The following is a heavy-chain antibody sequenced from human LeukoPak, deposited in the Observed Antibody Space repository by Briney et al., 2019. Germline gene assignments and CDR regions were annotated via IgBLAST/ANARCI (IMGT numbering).Heavy chain of an antibody. D-gene: IGHD2-15*01. V-gene: IGHV4-39*02. CDR2: FYSSGST. CDR3: ARDYCSGGSCYFDY. CDR1: GGSISSSSYY. Sequence: TSETLSLTCTVSGGSISSSSYYWGWIRQPPGKGLEWIGTFYSSGSTYYNPSLKSRVTISIDTSKNQFSLKLSSVTAADTAVYYCARDYCSGGSCYFDYWGQGTLVTVSS. J-gene: IGHJ4*02.